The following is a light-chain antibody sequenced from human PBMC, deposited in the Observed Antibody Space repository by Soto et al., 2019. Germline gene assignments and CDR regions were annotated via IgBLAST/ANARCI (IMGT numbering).Light chain of an antibody. CDR2: WAS. Sequence: DIVMTQSPDSLAVSLGERATINCQSSQSILYSSNNKNYLAWYQQKPGQPPKPLIYWASTREAGVPDRFSGSGSGRDFTLNISSLQAEEVGVYYCQQYYSTPWTFGQGTKVEIK. CDR3: QQYYSTPWT. V-gene: IGKV4-1*01. CDR1: QSILYSSNNKNY. J-gene: IGKJ1*01.